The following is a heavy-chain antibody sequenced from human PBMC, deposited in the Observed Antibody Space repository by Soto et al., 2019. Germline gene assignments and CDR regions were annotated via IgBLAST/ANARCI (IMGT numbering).Heavy chain of an antibody. J-gene: IGHJ6*02. CDR2: ISGYNGNT. V-gene: IGHV1-18*01. CDR1: GYTFTNYG. CDR3: AREGQAPYYYYGMDV. Sequence: QVQVVQSGDEVKKPGASVKVSCKASGYTFTNYGFSWVRQAPGQGLEWMGWISGYNGNTKYAEKFQGRVTMTTDTATSTAHMERRRLRSDDTAVYYCAREGQAPYYYYGMDVWGQGTAVTVSS.